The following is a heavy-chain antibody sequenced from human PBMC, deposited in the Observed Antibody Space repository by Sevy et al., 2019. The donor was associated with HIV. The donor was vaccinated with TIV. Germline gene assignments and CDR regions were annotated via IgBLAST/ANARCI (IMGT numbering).Heavy chain of an antibody. CDR3: ARADYGDYSGEFDY. V-gene: IGHV3-30-3*01. D-gene: IGHD4-17*01. Sequence: GGSLRLSCVASGFTFSSHFMTWVRQAPGKGLEWVTIISYDGSNKYYADSVKGRFTISRDNSKNTLYLQMNSLRAEDTAVYYCARADYGDYSGEFDYWGQGTLVTVSS. J-gene: IGHJ4*02. CDR1: GFTFSSHF. CDR2: ISYDGSNK.